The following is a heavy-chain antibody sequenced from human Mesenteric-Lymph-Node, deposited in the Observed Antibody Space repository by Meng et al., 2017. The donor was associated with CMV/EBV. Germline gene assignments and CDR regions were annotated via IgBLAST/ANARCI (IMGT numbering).Heavy chain of an antibody. CDR1: GFTFSSYS. CDR2: ISSSSSYI. J-gene: IGHJ5*02. V-gene: IGHV3-21*01. CDR3: ARDLGYCSSTSCYDAS. D-gene: IGHD2-2*01. Sequence: GFTFSSYSMNWVRQAPGKGLEWVSSISSSSSYIYYADSVKGRFTISRDNAKNSLYLQMNSLRAEDTAVYYCARDLGYCSSTSCYDASWGQGTLVTVSS.